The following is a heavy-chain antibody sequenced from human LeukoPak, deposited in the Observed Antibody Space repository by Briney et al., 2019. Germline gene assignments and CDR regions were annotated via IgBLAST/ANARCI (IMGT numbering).Heavy chain of an antibody. CDR3: ARNLGYCSSTSCYYWFDP. CDR2: LLDSVNT. D-gene: IGHD2-2*01. Sequence: PSETLSLTCTVSGGSISSHYWSWIRQPPGKGLEWIAYLLDSVNTKDNPSLNSRLTLSADTSKNQFSLRLSSVTAADTAVYYCARNLGYCSSTSCYYWFDPWGQGTLVTVSS. J-gene: IGHJ5*02. CDR1: GGSISSHY. V-gene: IGHV4-59*11.